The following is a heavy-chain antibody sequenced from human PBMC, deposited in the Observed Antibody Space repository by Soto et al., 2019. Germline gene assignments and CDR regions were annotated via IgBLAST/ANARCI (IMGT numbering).Heavy chain of an antibody. CDR2: ISSSGSTI. CDR3: ARGGHYDFWSGPNEHYYMDV. CDR1: GFTFSDYY. V-gene: IGHV3-11*01. Sequence: PVGSLRLSCAASGFTFSDYYMSWIRQAPGKGLEWVSYISSSGSTIYYADSVKGRFTISRDNAKNSLYLQMNSLRAEDTAVYYCARGGHYDFWSGPNEHYYMDVWGKGTTVTVSS. D-gene: IGHD3-3*01. J-gene: IGHJ6*03.